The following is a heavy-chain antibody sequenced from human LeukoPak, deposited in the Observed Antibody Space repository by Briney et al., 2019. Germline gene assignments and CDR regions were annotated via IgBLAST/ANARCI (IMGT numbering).Heavy chain of an antibody. Sequence: KASETLSLTCTVSGVSIRSYYWSWIRQPPGKGLEWIGYVYYSGRTNYNPSLGSRVTISADTSKNQFSLKMTSVTAADTAVYYCATSRVDTSLNDWGQGTLVTVSS. V-gene: IGHV4-59*08. J-gene: IGHJ4*02. CDR1: GVSIRSYY. CDR2: VYYSGRT. CDR3: ATSRVDTSLND. D-gene: IGHD5-18*01.